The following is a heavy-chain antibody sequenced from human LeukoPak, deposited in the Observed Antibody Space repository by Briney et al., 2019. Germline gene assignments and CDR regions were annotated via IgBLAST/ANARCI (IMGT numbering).Heavy chain of an antibody. CDR3: AREGGFYRPLDY. CDR1: GGSVISTNW. V-gene: IGHV4-4*02. Sequence: PSETLSLTCGVSGGSVISTNWWTWVRQPPGKGLEWIGEVHLDGRTNYNPSLGSRLTTSVDPSENQVSLKLTSVTAADTAVYYCAREGGFYRPLDYSGQGTLVTVSS. J-gene: IGHJ4*02. CDR2: VHLDGRT. D-gene: IGHD3-3*01.